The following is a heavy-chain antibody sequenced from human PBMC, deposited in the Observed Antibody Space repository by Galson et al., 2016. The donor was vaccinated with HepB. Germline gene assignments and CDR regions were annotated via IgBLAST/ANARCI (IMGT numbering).Heavy chain of an antibody. CDR3: ARLPAAAGALDH. CDR2: IYPGDSDT. CDR1: GYNFTTYR. D-gene: IGHD6-13*01. Sequence: QSGAEVKKSGESLKISCKGSGYNFTTYRTGWVRQMPGKGLEWMGIIYPGDSDTRYNPSFQGQVTISADRSISTAYLQWSSLKALDTAMYYCARLPAAAGALDHWGQGTLVTVSS. J-gene: IGHJ4*02. V-gene: IGHV5-51*01.